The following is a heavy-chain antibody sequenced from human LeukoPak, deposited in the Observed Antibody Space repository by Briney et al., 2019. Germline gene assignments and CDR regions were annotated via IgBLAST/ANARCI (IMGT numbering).Heavy chain of an antibody. Sequence: PEASVKVSCKASGYTFTGYYMHWVRQAPGQGLEWMGWINPNSGGTNYAQKFQGRVTMTRDTSISTAYMELSRLRSDDTAVYYCARVRERYCSGGSCHRAYVNWFDPWGQGTLVTVSS. D-gene: IGHD2-15*01. CDR1: GYTFTGYY. V-gene: IGHV1-2*02. CDR2: INPNSGGT. J-gene: IGHJ5*02. CDR3: ARVRERYCSGGSCHRAYVNWFDP.